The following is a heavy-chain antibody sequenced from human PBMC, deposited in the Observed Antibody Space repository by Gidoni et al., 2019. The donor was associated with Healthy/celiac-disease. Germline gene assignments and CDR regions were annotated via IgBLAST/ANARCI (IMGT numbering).Heavy chain of an antibody. Sequence: QVQLVQSGAEVKKPGSSVKVSCKASGGTFSSYAISWVRQAPGQGLEWMGRIIPILGIANYAQKFQGRVTITADKSTSTAYMELSSLRSEDTAVYYCARLVADITMVRGVIITEGFDVWGKGTTVTVSS. D-gene: IGHD3-10*01. CDR2: IIPILGIA. CDR1: GGTFSSYA. V-gene: IGHV1-69*04. CDR3: ARLVADITMVRGVIITEGFDV. J-gene: IGHJ6*04.